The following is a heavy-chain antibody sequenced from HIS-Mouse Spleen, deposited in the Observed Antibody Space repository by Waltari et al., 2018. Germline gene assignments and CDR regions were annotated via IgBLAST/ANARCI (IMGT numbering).Heavy chain of an antibody. D-gene: IGHD4-4*01. CDR2: MNPNSGNT. CDR3: ARGHDYSNYFDY. Sequence: QVQLVQSGAEVKKPGASVKVPCKASGYPFPIYASNGSRQATGQGLEWMGWMNPNSGNTGYAQKFQGRVTMTRNTSISTAYMELSSLRSEDTAVYYCARGHDYSNYFDYWGQGTLVTVSS. CDR1: GYPFPIYA. V-gene: IGHV1-8*01. J-gene: IGHJ4*02.